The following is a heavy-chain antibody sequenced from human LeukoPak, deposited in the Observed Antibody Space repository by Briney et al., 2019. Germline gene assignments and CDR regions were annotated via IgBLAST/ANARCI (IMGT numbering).Heavy chain of an antibody. CDR3: AADSGSYYFDY. CDR2: INPSGGST. Sequence: GASVKVSCKASGYTFTSYYMHWVRQAPGQGLEWMGIINPSGGSTSYAQKFQGRVTMTRDTSTSTVYMELSSLRSEDTAVYYCAADSGSYYFDYWGQGTLVTVSS. V-gene: IGHV1-46*01. D-gene: IGHD1-26*01. J-gene: IGHJ4*02. CDR1: GYTFTSYY.